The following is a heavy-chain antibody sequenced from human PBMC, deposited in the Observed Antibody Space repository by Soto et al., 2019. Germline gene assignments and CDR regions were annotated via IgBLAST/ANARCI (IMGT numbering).Heavy chain of an antibody. D-gene: IGHD3-10*01. J-gene: IGHJ6*02. V-gene: IGHV1-45*02. CDR1: GYTFTYRY. Sequence: ASVKVSCKTSGYTFTYRYLHWVRQAPGQALEWMGWITPFNGNTNYAQKFQDRVTITRDRSMSTGYMELSSLRSDDTAMYYCAVTLAGTHPPNRLDVWGQGTTVTVSS. CDR2: ITPFNGNT. CDR3: AVTLAGTHPPNRLDV.